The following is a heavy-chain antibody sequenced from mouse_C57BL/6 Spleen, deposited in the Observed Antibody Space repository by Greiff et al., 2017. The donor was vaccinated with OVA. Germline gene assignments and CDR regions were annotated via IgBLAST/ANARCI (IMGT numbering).Heavy chain of an antibody. Sequence: VQLQQPGAELVKPGASVKLSCKASGYTFTSYWMHWVKQRPGQGLEWIGMIHPSSGSTNYNEKFKSKATLTVDKSSSTAYMQLSSLTSEDSAVYYGASEREGYDGVWYLDVWGTGTTVTVSS. CDR2: IHPSSGST. CDR1: GYTFTSYW. D-gene: IGHD2-3*01. CDR3: ASEREGYDGVWYLDV. V-gene: IGHV1-64*01. J-gene: IGHJ1*03.